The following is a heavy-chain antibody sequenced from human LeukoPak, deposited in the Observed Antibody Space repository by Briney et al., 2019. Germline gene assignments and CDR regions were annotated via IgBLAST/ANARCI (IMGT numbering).Heavy chain of an antibody. CDR3: ARGAYGSGL. CDR2: IYTSGST. Sequence: SQTLSLTCTVSGGSISSGSYYWSWIRQPAGKGLEWIGRIYTSGSTDYNPALRSRVTISVDTSKNQFSLKLRFVTAADTAVYYRARGAYGSGLWGRGTLVTVSS. D-gene: IGHD6-19*01. V-gene: IGHV4-61*02. J-gene: IGHJ4*02. CDR1: GGSISSGSYY.